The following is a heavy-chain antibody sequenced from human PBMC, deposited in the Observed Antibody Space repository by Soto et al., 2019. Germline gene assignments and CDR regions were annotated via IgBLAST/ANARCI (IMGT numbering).Heavy chain of an antibody. Sequence: QVQLVESGGGVVQPGRFLRLSCAASGFTFSSYGMHWVRQAPGKGMEWVAVISYDGSNKYYADSVKGRFTISRDNSKNTMYMQMIGLRAENTAVYYCAKGGMDVWGQGTTVTVSS. CDR2: ISYDGSNK. CDR3: AKGGMDV. CDR1: GFTFSSYG. J-gene: IGHJ6*02. V-gene: IGHV3-30*18.